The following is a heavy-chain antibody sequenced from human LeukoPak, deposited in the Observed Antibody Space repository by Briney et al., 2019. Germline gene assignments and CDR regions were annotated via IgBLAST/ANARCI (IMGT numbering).Heavy chain of an antibody. CDR3: ASPQKGY. J-gene: IGHJ4*02. CDR1: GFTFSSYS. Sequence: PGGSLRLSCAASGFTFSSYSMNWVRQAPGKGLEWVSSISSSSSYIYYADSVKGRFTISRDNSKNTLYLQMNSLRAEDTAVYYCASPQKGYWGQGTLVTVSS. CDR2: ISSSSSYI. V-gene: IGHV3-21*01.